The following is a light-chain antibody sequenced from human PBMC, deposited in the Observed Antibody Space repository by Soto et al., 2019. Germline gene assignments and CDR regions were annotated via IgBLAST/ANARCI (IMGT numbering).Light chain of an antibody. J-gene: IGKJ2*01. CDR3: QQYFTIPYT. V-gene: IGKV4-1*01. CDR2: WAS. CDR1: HSVFYSPNNKNY. Sequence: DTVLIQSLDSLAVSLGERATISCKSSHSVFYSPNNKNYLGWYQQKAGQPPKLLINWASTRESGVPDRFSGTVSRKDFTLTISSLQTEDMAVYLCQQYFTIPYTVGQGTKLEIK.